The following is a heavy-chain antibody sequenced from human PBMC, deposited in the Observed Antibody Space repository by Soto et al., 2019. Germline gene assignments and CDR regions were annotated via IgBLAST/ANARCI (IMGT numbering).Heavy chain of an antibody. CDR1: RFTFSTYD. V-gene: IGHV3-48*03. J-gene: IGHJ4*02. Sequence: EVQLVESGGALVQPGGSLRLSCAASRFTFSTYDMNWVRQAPGKGQEWVSYISTSGSTVYYADSVKGRFTISRDNTRNSLYLQMNSLRDEDTALYYCVRYCSTTLCNGVATRTCDYWGQGTLVTVSS. D-gene: IGHD2-2*01. CDR2: ISTSGSTV. CDR3: VRYCSTTLCNGVATRTCDY.